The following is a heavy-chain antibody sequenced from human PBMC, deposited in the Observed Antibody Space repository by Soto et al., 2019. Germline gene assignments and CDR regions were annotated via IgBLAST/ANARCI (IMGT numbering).Heavy chain of an antibody. V-gene: IGHV5-51*01. D-gene: IGHD3-9*01. Sequence: GESLKISCKGSGYSFTSYWIGWVRQMPGKGLEWMGIIYPGDSDTRYSPSFQGQVTISADKSISTAYLQWSSLEASDTAMYYCARPSYDILTGHYDAFDIWGQGTMVTVSS. J-gene: IGHJ3*02. CDR3: ARPSYDILTGHYDAFDI. CDR2: IYPGDSDT. CDR1: GYSFTSYW.